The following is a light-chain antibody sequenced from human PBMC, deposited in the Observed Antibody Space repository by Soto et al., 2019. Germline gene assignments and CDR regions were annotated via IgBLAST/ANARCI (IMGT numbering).Light chain of an antibody. J-gene: IGLJ1*01. Sequence: QSALTQPRSVSGSPGQSVTISCTGTSSDVAIYNYISWYQQHPGGASKLMIHDVSERPSGVPDRFSGSRSGTSASLAISGLQSEDEADYFCGAWEASLNGYVFGSGTKVTVL. CDR1: SSDVAIYNY. V-gene: IGLV2-11*01. CDR2: DVS. CDR3: GAWEASLNGYV.